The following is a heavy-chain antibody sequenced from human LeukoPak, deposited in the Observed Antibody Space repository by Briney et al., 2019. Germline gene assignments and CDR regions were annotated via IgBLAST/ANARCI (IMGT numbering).Heavy chain of an antibody. V-gene: IGHV1-2*04. D-gene: IGHD6-13*01. CDR2: INPNSGGT. J-gene: IGHJ4*02. CDR1: GYTFTGYY. Sequence: ASVKVSCKASGYTFTGYYMHWVRQAPGQGLGWMGWINPNSGGTNYAQKFQGWVTMTRDTSISTAYMELSRLRSDDTAVYYCARDAAVSATAVYFDYWGQGTLVTVSS. CDR3: ARDAAVSATAVYFDY.